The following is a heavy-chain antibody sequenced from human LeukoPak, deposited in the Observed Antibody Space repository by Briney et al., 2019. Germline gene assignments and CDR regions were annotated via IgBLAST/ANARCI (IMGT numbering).Heavy chain of an antibody. V-gene: IGHV3-30*19. CDR1: GFTFSSYG. J-gene: IGHJ3*02. CDR3: AREGHQRNAFDI. CDR2: IWYDGSNK. Sequence: PGGSLRLSCAASGFTFSSYGMHWVRQAPGKGLEWVAVIWYDGSNKYYADSVKGRFTISRDNSKNTLYLQMNSLRAEDTAVYYCAREGHQRNAFDIWGQGTMVTVSS.